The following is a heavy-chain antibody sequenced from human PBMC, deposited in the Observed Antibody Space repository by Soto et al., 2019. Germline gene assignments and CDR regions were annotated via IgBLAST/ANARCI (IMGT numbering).Heavy chain of an antibody. V-gene: IGHV1-69*13. J-gene: IGHJ1*01. D-gene: IGHD3-22*01. CDR1: GGTFSSYA. Sequence: GASVKVSCKASGGTFSSYAISWVRQAPGQGLEWMGGIIPIFGTANYAQKFQGRVTITADESTSTAYMELSSLRSEGTAVYYCARGPPTMIVDRYFQHWGQGTLVTVSS. CDR2: IIPIFGTA. CDR3: ARGPPTMIVDRYFQH.